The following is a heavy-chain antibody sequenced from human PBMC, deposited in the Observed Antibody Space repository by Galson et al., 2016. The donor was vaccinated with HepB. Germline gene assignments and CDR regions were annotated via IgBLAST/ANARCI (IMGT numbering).Heavy chain of an antibody. CDR2: IKKDGSEQ. Sequence: SLRLSCAASGFPFSDYWMTWVRQAPGKGLEWVANIKKDGSEQFYVDSVRGRFTISRDNDKNSVYLQMHSLRAEDTAIYYCAGCAGWESEYWGQGTLVTVSS. J-gene: IGHJ4*02. D-gene: IGHD1-26*01. CDR3: AGCAGWESEY. CDR1: GFPFSDYW. V-gene: IGHV3-7*03.